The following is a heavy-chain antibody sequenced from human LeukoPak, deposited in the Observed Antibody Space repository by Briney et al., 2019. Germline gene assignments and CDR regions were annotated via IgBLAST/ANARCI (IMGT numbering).Heavy chain of an antibody. Sequence: GGSLRLSCAASGFTFGSYVMSSVRQAPGEGPEWVSAISGDGGTYYADSVKGRFTISRDNSKNTLYLQMNSLGGEDTALYYCARYCGAASCYSGFDYWGQGTLVTVAS. CDR2: ISGDGGT. D-gene: IGHD2-15*01. J-gene: IGHJ4*02. CDR1: GFTFGSYV. CDR3: ARYCGAASCYSGFDY. V-gene: IGHV3-23*01.